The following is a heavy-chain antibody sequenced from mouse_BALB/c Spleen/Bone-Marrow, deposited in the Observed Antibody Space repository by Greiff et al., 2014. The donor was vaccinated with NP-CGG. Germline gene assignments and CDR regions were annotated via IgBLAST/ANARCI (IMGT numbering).Heavy chain of an antibody. Sequence: QVQLQQPGAEPAKPGASVKMSCKASGYTFTTYWMHWVKQRPGQGLEWIGFINPTTGYTECNQNFKDKASLTADKSSSTAYMQLSSLTSEDSAVYYCARSTGAMDYWGQGTSVTVSS. J-gene: IGHJ4*01. D-gene: IGHD3-2*01. CDR2: INPTTGYT. CDR1: GYTFTTYW. V-gene: IGHV1-7*01. CDR3: ARSTGAMDY.